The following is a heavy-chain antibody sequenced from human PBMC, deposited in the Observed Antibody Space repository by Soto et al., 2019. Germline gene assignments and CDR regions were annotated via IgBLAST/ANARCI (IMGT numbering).Heavy chain of an antibody. V-gene: IGHV3-74*01. CDR1: GYTFSRHW. D-gene: IGHD3-3*02. Sequence: EVQLVESGGGLVQPGGSLRLSCAASGYTFSRHWIHWVRQAPGQGPVGVSRISPDGSVNDYADFVEGRFTISRNNAKNTLSLQMSMLRAEETACYYCARPMSISSSGFDIWGQGTMVIVSS. J-gene: IGHJ3*02. CDR3: ARPMSISSSGFDI. CDR2: ISPDGSVN.